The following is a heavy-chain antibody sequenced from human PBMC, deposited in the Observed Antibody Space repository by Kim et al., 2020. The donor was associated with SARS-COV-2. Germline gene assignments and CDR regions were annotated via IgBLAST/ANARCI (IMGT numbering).Heavy chain of an antibody. D-gene: IGHD2-2*01. V-gene: IGHV3-11*06. CDR3: ARVRHLRYCSSTSYYYVDY. Sequence: GRFTISRDNAKNSLYLQMNSLRAEDTAVYYCARVRHLRYCSSTSYYYVDYWGQGTLVTVSS. J-gene: IGHJ4*02.